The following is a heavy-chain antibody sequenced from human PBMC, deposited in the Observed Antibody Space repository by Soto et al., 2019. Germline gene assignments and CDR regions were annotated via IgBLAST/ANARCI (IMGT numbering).Heavy chain of an antibody. J-gene: IGHJ3*01. CDR2: SSPCNGQT. Sequence: SVKVSCKAAGDSFINYHIIWVRQAPGQGPEWVGTSSPCNGQTRFAQKFQGRVNMTRETSTKVAYLELRSLKAEDTGVYYCARMFHYDTGGYIVSLGGFDXWGQGTRVTVS. D-gene: IGHD3-22*01. CDR1: GDSFINYH. CDR3: ARMFHYDTGGYIVSLGGFDX. V-gene: IGHV1-46*01.